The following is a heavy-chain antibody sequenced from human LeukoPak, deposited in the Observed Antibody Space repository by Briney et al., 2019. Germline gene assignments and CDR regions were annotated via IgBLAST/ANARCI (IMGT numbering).Heavy chain of an antibody. CDR2: IYTTGST. J-gene: IGHJ3*02. V-gene: IGHV4-4*07. Sequence: SEILSLTCTVSGGSISSYYWSRIRQPAGKGLEWIGRIYTTGSTNYNPSLKSRVTISVDNSKNQFSLKLSSVTAADTAVYYCARLGRTVTTYAFDIWGQGTMVTVSS. CDR3: ARLGRTVTTYAFDI. D-gene: IGHD4-17*01. CDR1: GGSISSYY.